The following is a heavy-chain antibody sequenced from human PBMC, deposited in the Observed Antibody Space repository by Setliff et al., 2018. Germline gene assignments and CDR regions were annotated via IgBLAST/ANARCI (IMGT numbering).Heavy chain of an antibody. D-gene: IGHD2-15*01. CDR1: GYTFTSYG. Sequence: ASVKVSCKASGYTFTSYGFSWVRQAPGQGLEWMGWISAYNGNTNYAQKLQGRVTMTTDTSTSTAYMELRSLRSDDTAVYYCARADVVVVAATHNDYWGQGTLVTVSS. J-gene: IGHJ4*02. V-gene: IGHV1-18*01. CDR2: ISAYNGNT. CDR3: ARADVVVVAATHNDY.